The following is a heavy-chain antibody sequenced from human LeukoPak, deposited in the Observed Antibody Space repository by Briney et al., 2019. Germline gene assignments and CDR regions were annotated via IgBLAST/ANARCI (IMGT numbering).Heavy chain of an antibody. CDR2: INPNSGGT. CDR3: ARGRAGDYFDY. CDR1: GYTFTGYF. V-gene: IGHV1-2*02. Sequence: ASVKVSCKTSGYTFTGYFIHWVRQAAGQGLEWMGWINPNSGGTSNLQKFQGRVAMTRDTSISTAYMDLSRLRSDDTAVYYCARGRAGDYFDYWSQGTLVTVSS. J-gene: IGHJ4*02.